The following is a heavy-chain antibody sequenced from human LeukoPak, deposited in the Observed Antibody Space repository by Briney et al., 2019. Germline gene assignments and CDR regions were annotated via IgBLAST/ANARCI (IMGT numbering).Heavy chain of an antibody. D-gene: IGHD3-3*01. CDR1: GFTFSSYA. V-gene: IGHV3-23*01. CDR3: AKVKVVDFWSGYSAAYYFDY. J-gene: IGHJ4*02. CDR2: IIGRGGRT. Sequence: QSGGSLRLSCAPSGFTFSSYAMSGVPQAPGKGREWVSDIIGRGGRTYYADSVKGRFTISRDNSKNTLYLQMNSLRAEDTAVYYCAKVKVVDFWSGYSAAYYFDYWGQGTLVTVSS.